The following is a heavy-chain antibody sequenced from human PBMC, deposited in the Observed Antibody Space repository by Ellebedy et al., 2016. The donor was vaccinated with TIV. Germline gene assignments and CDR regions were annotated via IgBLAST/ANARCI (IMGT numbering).Heavy chain of an antibody. Sequence: GESLKISCAASGFTVSTNYMSWVRQAPGKGLQWVSIIYSDGSAYYADSVKGRFTISRDSSKNTLYLQMNSLKTEDTAVYYCTTRIVTTNDFWGQGTLVTVSS. D-gene: IGHD4-17*01. J-gene: IGHJ4*02. CDR3: TTRIVTTNDF. CDR2: IYSDGSA. V-gene: IGHV3-53*01. CDR1: GFTVSTNY.